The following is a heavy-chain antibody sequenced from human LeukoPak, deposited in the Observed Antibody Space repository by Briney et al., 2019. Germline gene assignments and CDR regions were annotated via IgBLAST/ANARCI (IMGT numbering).Heavy chain of an antibody. D-gene: IGHD3-22*01. Sequence: GGSLRPSCAASGFTFSDYYMSWIRQAPGKGLEWVSYISSSGSTIYYADSVKGRFTISRDNAKNSLYLQMNSLRAEDTAVYYCVPYYYDSSGLPGGYWGQGTLVTVSS. V-gene: IGHV3-11*04. J-gene: IGHJ4*02. CDR2: ISSSGSTI. CDR1: GFTFSDYY. CDR3: VPYYYDSSGLPGGY.